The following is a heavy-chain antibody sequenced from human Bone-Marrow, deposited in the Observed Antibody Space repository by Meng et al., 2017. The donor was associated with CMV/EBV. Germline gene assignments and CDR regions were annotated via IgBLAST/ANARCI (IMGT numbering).Heavy chain of an antibody. J-gene: IGHJ4*02. V-gene: IGHV3-49*04. CDR1: GFTFSSYS. CDR2: IRGKAYGGTT. Sequence: GGSLRLSCAASGFTFSSYSMNWVRQAPGKGLEWVGFIRGKAYGGTTEYAASVKGRFTISRDDSKSIAYLQMNSLKTEDTAVYYCTRGGWGYCSSTSCYPLFFDYWGQGTLVTVSS. CDR3: TRGGWGYCSSTSCYPLFFDY. D-gene: IGHD2-2*01.